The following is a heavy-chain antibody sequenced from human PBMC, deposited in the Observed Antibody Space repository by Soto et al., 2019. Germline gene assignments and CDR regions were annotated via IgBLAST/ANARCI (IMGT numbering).Heavy chain of an antibody. CDR3: AKDSYDILTGQKRYFDS. J-gene: IGHJ4*02. CDR1: GFSFNAYT. Sequence: GSLRLSCAASGFSFNAYTMHWVRQAPGKGLEWVSLISWDGGITYYGDSVKGRFTVSRDNSDNSLYLQMNSLRSDDTAFYYCAKDSYDILTGQKRYFDSWGQGTLVTVSS. D-gene: IGHD3-9*01. CDR2: ISWDGGIT. V-gene: IGHV3-43*01.